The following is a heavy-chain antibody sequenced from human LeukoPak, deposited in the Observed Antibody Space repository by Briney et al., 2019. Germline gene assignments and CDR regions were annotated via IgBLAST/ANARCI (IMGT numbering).Heavy chain of an antibody. J-gene: IGHJ6*02. CDR2: INYNGEIT. Sequence: SETLSLTCAVPGGSFSGYLWSWLRQPPGKGLEWVGEINYNGEITNYNPSLKSRVTISIDKSKNQFSLKLTSVTAADTAVYYCTRSGLTGIRKYPRAEYYYYGMDAWGQGTAVTVSS. V-gene: IGHV4-34*01. CDR3: TRSGLTGIRKYPRAEYYYYGMDA. CDR1: GGSFSGYL. D-gene: IGHD1-14*01.